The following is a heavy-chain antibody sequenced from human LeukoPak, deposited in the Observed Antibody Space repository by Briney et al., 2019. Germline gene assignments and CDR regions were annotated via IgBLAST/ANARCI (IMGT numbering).Heavy chain of an antibody. Sequence: GASVKVSCKASGYTFTSYGISWVRQAPGQGLERMGWISAYNGNTNYAQKLQGRVTMTTDTSTSTAYMELRSLRSDDTAVYYCVRGLASGYGSGSYSDYWGQGTLVTVSS. CDR3: VRGLASGYGSGSYSDY. V-gene: IGHV1-18*04. D-gene: IGHD3-10*01. J-gene: IGHJ4*02. CDR2: ISAYNGNT. CDR1: GYTFTSYG.